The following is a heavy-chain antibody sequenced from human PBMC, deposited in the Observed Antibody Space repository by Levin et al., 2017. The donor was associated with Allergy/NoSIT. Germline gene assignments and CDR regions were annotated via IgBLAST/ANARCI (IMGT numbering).Heavy chain of an antibody. CDR1: GFTFSSDW. CDR3: ARDPPPVSARFDY. CDR2: IKQDGSER. V-gene: IGHV3-7*01. J-gene: IGHJ4*02. D-gene: IGHD6-6*01. Sequence: PGGSLRLSCVASGFTFSSDWMSWVRQAPGKGLEWVANIKQDGSERYYVDSVKGRFTISRDNAKNSLYLQMTSLRAEDTAIYYCARDPPPVSARFDYWCTGNLVPVS.